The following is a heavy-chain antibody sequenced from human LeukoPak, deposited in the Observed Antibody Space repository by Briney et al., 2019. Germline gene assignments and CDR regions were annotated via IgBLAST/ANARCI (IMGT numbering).Heavy chain of an antibody. CDR3: AKDQWELLGYFDY. V-gene: IGHV3-23*01. CDR1: GFTFSSYA. D-gene: IGHD1-26*01. Sequence: GGSLRLSCAASGFTFSSYAVSWVRQAPGKGLEWVSAISGSGGSTYYADSVKGRFTISRDNSKNTLYLQMNSLRAEDTAVYYCAKDQWELLGYFDYWGQGTLVTVSS. CDR2: ISGSGGST. J-gene: IGHJ4*02.